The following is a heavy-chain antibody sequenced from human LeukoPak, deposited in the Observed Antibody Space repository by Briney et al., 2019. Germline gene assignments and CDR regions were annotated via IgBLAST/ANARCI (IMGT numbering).Heavy chain of an antibody. CDR1: GYTFTCYY. D-gene: IGHD5-18*01. J-gene: IGHJ4*02. CDR2: INPNSGGT. Sequence: ASVKVSCKASGYTFTCYYMHWVRQAPGQGLEWMGRINPNSGGTNYAQKFQGRVTMTRDTSISTAYMELSRLRSDDTAVYYCARGPGGGYGLDRRYFDYWGQGTLVTVSS. CDR3: ARGPGGGYGLDRRYFDY. V-gene: IGHV1-2*06.